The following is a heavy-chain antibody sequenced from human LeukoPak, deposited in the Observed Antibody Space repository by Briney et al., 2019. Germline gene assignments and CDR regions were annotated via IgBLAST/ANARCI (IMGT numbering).Heavy chain of an antibody. CDR2: ILPRFGTS. CDR3: ASGITIFGVVTSDYYMDV. Sequence: ASVKVSCKAYGGTFSNYAISWVRQAPGQRLEWMGGILPRFGTSSYAQKFQGRVTITTDESTSTAYMELSSLRSEDTAVYYCASGITIFGVVTSDYYMDVWGKGTTVTVSS. V-gene: IGHV1-69*05. J-gene: IGHJ6*03. D-gene: IGHD3-3*01. CDR1: GGTFSNYA.